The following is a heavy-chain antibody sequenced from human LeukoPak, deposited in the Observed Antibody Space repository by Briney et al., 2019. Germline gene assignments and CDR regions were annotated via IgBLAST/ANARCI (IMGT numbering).Heavy chain of an antibody. D-gene: IGHD1-26*01. CDR3: ARVGKVGATGALDI. CDR2: ISDGGTTI. CDR1: GFTFSDYY. V-gene: IGHV3-11*04. Sequence: GGSLGLSCAASGFTFSDYYMSWIRQAPGKGLQWLSYISDGGTTIFDADSVKGRFTISRDNAKKSLYLQLNSLRAEDTAVYYCARVGKVGATGALDIWGQGTLVTVSS. J-gene: IGHJ3*02.